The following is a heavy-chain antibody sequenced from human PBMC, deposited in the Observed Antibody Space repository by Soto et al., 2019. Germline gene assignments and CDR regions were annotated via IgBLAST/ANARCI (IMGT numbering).Heavy chain of an antibody. Sequence: GGSLRLSCGASGFIFRNYGLSWVRQAPGKGLEWVSDISGSGSVTNYADSVKGRFTISRDNSNNTLSLQMDSPRAEDTAVYYCAKGGVAAARGYFDHWGQGTRVTVSS. J-gene: IGHJ4*02. D-gene: IGHD6-13*01. CDR3: AKGGVAAARGYFDH. CDR2: ISGSGSVT. V-gene: IGHV3-23*01. CDR1: GFIFRNYG.